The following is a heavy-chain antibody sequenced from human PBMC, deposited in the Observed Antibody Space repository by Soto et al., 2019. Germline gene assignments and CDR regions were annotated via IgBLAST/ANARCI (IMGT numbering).Heavy chain of an antibody. V-gene: IGHV3-23*01. J-gene: IGHJ6*02. CDR3: SKDPSAGGSSFNYYYYGMDV. Sequence: GGSLRLSCASSGFTFSSYAMSWVRQAPGKGLEWVSAISGSGGSTYYAENVKGRFTISRDNSKNTLYLKMNNLRAEDTAVYYFSKDPSAGGSSFNYYYYGMDVWGQGTTVTVSS. CDR1: GFTFSSYA. D-gene: IGHD2-15*01. CDR2: ISGSGGST.